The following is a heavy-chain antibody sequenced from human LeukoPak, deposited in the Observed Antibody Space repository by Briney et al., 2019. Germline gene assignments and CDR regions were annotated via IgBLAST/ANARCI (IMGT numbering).Heavy chain of an antibody. V-gene: IGHV1-8*02. CDR2: MNPNSGNT. D-gene: IGHD3-22*01. J-gene: IGHJ4*02. CDR1: GGAFSNYA. CDR3: ASHHYYDSSRAHDY. Sequence: ASVKVSCKASGGAFSNYAINWVRQATGQGLEWMGWMNPNSGNTGYAQKFQGRVTMTRNTSISTAYMELSSLRSEDTAVYYCASHHYYDSSRAHDYWGQGTLVTVSS.